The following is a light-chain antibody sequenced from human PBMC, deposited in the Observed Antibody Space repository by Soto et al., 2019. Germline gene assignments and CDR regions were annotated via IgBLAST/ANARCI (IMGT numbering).Light chain of an antibody. CDR1: QSVSSN. J-gene: IGKJ1*01. CDR3: QQYNNGWT. V-gene: IGKV3-15*01. Sequence: EIVLTQSRATLSVSPGERATLSCRAGQSVSSNLAWYQQKPGQAPRLLIYGASTRATGIPARFSGSGSGTEFTLTISSLQSEDFAVYYCQQYNNGWTFGQGTKVDIK. CDR2: GAS.